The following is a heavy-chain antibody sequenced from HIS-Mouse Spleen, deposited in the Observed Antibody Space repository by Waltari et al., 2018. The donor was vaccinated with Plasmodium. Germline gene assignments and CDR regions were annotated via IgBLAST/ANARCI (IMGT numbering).Heavy chain of an antibody. CDR1: GFTFSSYG. J-gene: IGHJ4*02. CDR3: AKDRRSSSWYVDY. V-gene: IGHV3-30*18. CDR2: ISYDGSNK. D-gene: IGHD6-13*01. Sequence: VQLVESGGGVVQPGRSLRLSCAASGFTFSSYGMHWVRQAPGKGLEWVAVISYDGSNKYYADSVKGRFTISRDNSKNTLYLQMNSLRAEDTAVYYCAKDRRSSSWYVDYWGQGTLV.